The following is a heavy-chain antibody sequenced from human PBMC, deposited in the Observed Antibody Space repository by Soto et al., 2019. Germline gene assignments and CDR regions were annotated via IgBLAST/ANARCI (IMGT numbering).Heavy chain of an antibody. CDR1: GFTFSSYA. D-gene: IGHD3-22*01. Sequence: GGSLRLSCAASGFTFSSYAMSWVRQAPGKGLEWVSAISGSGGSTYYADSVKGRFTISRDNAKNSLYLQMNSLRAEDTAVYYCARDSPSYYYDSSGYYYETINFDYWGQGTLVTVSS. CDR3: ARDSPSYYYDSSGYYYETINFDY. CDR2: ISGSGGST. V-gene: IGHV3-23*01. J-gene: IGHJ4*02.